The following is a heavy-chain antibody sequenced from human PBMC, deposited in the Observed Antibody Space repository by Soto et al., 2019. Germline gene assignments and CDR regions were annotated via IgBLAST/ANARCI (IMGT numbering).Heavy chain of an antibody. CDR1: GYRFTDYY. V-gene: IGHV1-2*04. Sequence: QVQLVQSGAEVKKPGASVKVSCKASGYRFTDYYIHWVRQAPGQGLEWMGWINPYSGDTSYKQKFQGWVTMTRDTSISTAYMELTSPTSDDTAVYYCARDVTARGPNPFDPWGQGTLVTVSS. CDR2: INPYSGDT. D-gene: IGHD3-10*01. CDR3: ARDVTARGPNPFDP. J-gene: IGHJ5*01.